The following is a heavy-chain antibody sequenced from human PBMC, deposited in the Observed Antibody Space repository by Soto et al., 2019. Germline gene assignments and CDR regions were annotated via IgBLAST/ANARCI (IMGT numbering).Heavy chain of an antibody. Sequence: GGSLRLSCAASGFTFSSYAMSWVRQAPGKGLEWVSAISGSGGNKYYADSVKGRFTISRDNSKNTLYLQMNSLRAEDTAVYYCAKGPSSGNGSGSYPYYYYGMDVWGQGTTVTVSS. CDR1: GFTFSSYA. CDR3: AKGPSSGNGSGSYPYYYYGMDV. J-gene: IGHJ6*02. V-gene: IGHV3-23*01. D-gene: IGHD3-10*01. CDR2: ISGSGGNK.